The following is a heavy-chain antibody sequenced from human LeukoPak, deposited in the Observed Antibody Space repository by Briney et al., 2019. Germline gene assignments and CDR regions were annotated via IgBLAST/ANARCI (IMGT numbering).Heavy chain of an antibody. CDR3: ARDTRYYDFWSGQSSAYFDY. Sequence: PGGSLRLSCAASGFTFSSYSMNWVRQAPGKGLEWVSYISSSSSTIYYADSVKGRFTISRDNAKNSLYLQMNSLRAEDTAVYYCARDTRYYDFWSGQSSAYFDYWGQGTLVTVSS. D-gene: IGHD3-3*01. V-gene: IGHV3-48*01. J-gene: IGHJ4*02. CDR2: ISSSSSTI. CDR1: GFTFSSYS.